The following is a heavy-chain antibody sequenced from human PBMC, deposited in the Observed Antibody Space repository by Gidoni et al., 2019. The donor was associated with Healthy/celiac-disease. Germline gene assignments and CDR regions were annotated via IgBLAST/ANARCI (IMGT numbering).Heavy chain of an antibody. V-gene: IGHV3-30*18. CDR1: GFTFSSSG. J-gene: IGHJ6*02. CDR3: AKGGGSYGGYYYYGMDV. CDR2: ISYDGSNK. D-gene: IGHD1-26*01. Sequence: QVQRLESGGGVVQPGWSLGLSCAASGFTFSSSGMHWVRQAPGKGLEWVGVISYDGSNKYYADSVKGRFTISRDNSKNTLYLQTNSLRAEDTAVYYCAKGGGSYGGYYYYGMDVWGQGTTVTVSS.